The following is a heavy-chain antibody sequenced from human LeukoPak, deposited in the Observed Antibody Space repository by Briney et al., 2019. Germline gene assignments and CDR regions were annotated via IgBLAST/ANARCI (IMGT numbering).Heavy chain of an antibody. J-gene: IGHJ1*01. Sequence: PGGSLRLSCAASGFTFSSYAMHWVRQAPGKGLEWVEVISYDGSNKYYADSVKGRFTISRDNSKNTLYLQMNSLRAEDPAVYYCARDLGISYEYFQHRGQGTLVTVSS. CDR3: ARDLGISYEYFQH. V-gene: IGHV3-30*04. CDR1: GFTFSSYA. CDR2: ISYDGSNK.